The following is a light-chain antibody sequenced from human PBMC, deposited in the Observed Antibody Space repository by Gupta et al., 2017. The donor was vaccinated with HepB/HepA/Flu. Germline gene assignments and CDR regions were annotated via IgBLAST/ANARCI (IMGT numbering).Light chain of an antibody. CDR2: AAS. V-gene: IGKV1-9*01. J-gene: IGKJ3*01. Sequence: DIQLTQSPSSLSASVRDSVTITCRASQGISNYLAWYQQRPGKAPKRLIYAASTLQSGFPSRFSGSGSGTAFTLTISSLQPEDFATYYCLQFNDYPFTFGPGTKVDIK. CDR3: LQFNDYPFT. CDR1: QGISNY.